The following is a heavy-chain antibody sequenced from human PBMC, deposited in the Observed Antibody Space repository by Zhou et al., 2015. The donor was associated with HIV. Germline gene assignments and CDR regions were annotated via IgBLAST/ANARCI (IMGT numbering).Heavy chain of an antibody. Sequence: QVQLVQSGAEVKKPGSSVKVSCKASGGTFSSYSINWVRQAPGQGLEWMGGIIPIFGTVNYAQKFQGRVTITADESTSTAYMELSSLRSEDTAVYYCARAYCGGDCSQYYYYGMDVWGQGTTVTVSS. J-gene: IGHJ6*02. V-gene: IGHV1-69*01. CDR3: ARAYCGGDCSQYYYYGMDV. CDR2: IIPIFGTV. D-gene: IGHD2-21*02. CDR1: GGTFSSYS.